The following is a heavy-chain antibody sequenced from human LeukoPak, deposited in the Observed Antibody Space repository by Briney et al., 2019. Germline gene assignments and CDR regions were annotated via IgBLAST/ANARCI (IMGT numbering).Heavy chain of an antibody. Sequence: ASAKVSCKASGYTFTSYGISWVRQAPGQGLEWMGWISAYNGNTNYAQKLQGRVTMTTDTSTSTAYMELRSLRSDDTAVYYCARNRYYGGDCWLPTYFDIWGQRTMVTVSS. CDR1: GYTFTSYG. V-gene: IGHV1-18*01. J-gene: IGHJ3*02. D-gene: IGHD2-21*01. CDR2: ISAYNGNT. CDR3: ARNRYYGGDCWLPTYFDI.